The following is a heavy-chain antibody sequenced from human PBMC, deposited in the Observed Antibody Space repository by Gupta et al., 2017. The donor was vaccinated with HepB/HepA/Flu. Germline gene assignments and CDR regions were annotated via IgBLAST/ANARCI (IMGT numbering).Heavy chain of an antibody. CDR3: ANFNATFSNSSEG. Sequence: QMRLQESGPGLVKPSETLSLTCTLSGDSISRGLYYWGLIRQSPGKGLEWIGNVYYTATTDYNPSLRDRINISVDPSKNQFSLRLTSVTAADTAVYYCANFNATFSNSSEGGGQGIPVTVSS. D-gene: IGHD4-23*01. CDR2: VYYTATT. CDR1: GDSISRGLYY. V-gene: IGHV4-39*01. J-gene: IGHJ4*02.